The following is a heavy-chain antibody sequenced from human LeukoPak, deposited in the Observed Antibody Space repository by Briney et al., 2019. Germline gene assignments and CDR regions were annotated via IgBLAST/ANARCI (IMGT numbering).Heavy chain of an antibody. J-gene: IGHJ4*02. V-gene: IGHV3-23*01. CDR2: ITSSGDST. CDR1: GFAFSSFS. D-gene: IGHD3-10*01. CDR3: VKVVRDYIDY. Sequence: GGSLRLSCAASGFAFSSFSMCWVRQTPGKGLEGVSVITSSGDSTSYADSVKGRFTISRDNSKNTVYLQMNSLTAEDTAIYYCVKVVRDYIDYWGQGTLVTVSS.